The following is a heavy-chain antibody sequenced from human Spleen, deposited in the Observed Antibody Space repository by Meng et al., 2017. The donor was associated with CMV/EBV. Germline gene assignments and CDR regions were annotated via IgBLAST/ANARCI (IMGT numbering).Heavy chain of an antibody. J-gene: IGHJ4*02. CDR2: ISDSGGRT. V-gene: IGHV3-23*01. D-gene: IGHD3-22*01. CDR1: FTLRRCA. Sequence: FTLRRCAKHWVRQAPGKGLEWVSGISDSGGRTYYADSVKGRFTISRDNSKNTLYLQMNSLRVEDTAVYYCAKSYYYDSSGYDNFDYWGQGTLVTVSS. CDR3: AKSYYYDSSGYDNFDY.